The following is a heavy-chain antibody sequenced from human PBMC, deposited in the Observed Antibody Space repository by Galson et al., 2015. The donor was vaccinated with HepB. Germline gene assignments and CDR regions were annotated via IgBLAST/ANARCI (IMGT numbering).Heavy chain of an antibody. CDR1: GFTFSRYW. D-gene: IGHD6-25*01. V-gene: IGHV3-7*03. J-gene: IGHJ4*02. CDR2: IDQDESEK. Sequence: SLRLSCAASGFTFSRYWMSWVRQAPGKGLEWVANIDQDESEKYYVGSVKGRFTISRDNAKNSLYLQMDSLRAEDTATYYCARGDENSGDYWGQGTLVIVSS. CDR3: ARGDENSGDY.